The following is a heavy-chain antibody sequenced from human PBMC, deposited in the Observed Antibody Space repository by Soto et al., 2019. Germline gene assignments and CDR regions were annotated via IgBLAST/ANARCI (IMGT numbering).Heavy chain of an antibody. V-gene: IGHV1-18*04. CDR3: ARRTGTKLPTLDYYYYGMDV. D-gene: IGHD1-1*01. CDR2: ISAYNGNT. Sequence: QVQLVQSGAEVKKPGASVKVSCKASGYTFTSYGISWVRQAPGQGLEWMGWISAYNGNTNYAQKLQGRVTMTTDTSTSTAYMELRSLRSDDTAVYYCARRTGTKLPTLDYYYYGMDVWGQGTTVTVSS. CDR1: GYTFTSYG. J-gene: IGHJ6*02.